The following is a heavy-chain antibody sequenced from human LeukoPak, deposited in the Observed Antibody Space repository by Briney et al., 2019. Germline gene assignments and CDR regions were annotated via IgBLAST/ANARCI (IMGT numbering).Heavy chain of an antibody. Sequence: SETLSLTCTVSGGSISSYYWSWIRQPPGKGLEWIGYIYYSGSTNYNPSLKSRVTISVDTSKNQFSLKLSSVTAADTAVYCCARKVCSGGSCNWFDPWGQGTLVTVSS. D-gene: IGHD2-15*01. CDR2: IYYSGST. CDR1: GGSISSYY. V-gene: IGHV4-59*01. J-gene: IGHJ5*02. CDR3: ARKVCSGGSCNWFDP.